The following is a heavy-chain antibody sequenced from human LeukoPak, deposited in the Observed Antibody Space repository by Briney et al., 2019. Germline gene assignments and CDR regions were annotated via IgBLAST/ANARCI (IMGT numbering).Heavy chain of an antibody. Sequence: SGPTLVNPTQTLTLTCAFSGFSLSTSGVGVGWIRQPPGKALEWLALIYWDDDKRYSPSLKSRLTITKDTSKNQVVLTMTNMDPVDTATYYCAHNAGGYSYGYPPYFDYWGQGTLVTASS. D-gene: IGHD5-18*01. V-gene: IGHV2-5*02. J-gene: IGHJ4*02. CDR3: AHNAGGYSYGYPPYFDY. CDR2: IYWDDDK. CDR1: GFSLSTSGVG.